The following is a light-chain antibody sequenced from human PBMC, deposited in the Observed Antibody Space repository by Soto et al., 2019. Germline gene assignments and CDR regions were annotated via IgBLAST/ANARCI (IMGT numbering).Light chain of an antibody. J-gene: IGLJ1*01. CDR3: CSYVGARTYV. CDR1: ISDVGSSGP. CDR2: EGS. Sequence: QSALAQPASVSGSPGQSITISCSGSISDVGSSGPVSWYQHHPGQVPKLIIYEGSRRPSGVYSRFSGSKTGNTASLKITGLQAEDEANYYCCSYVGARTYVFGTGTKVTVL. V-gene: IGLV2-23*01.